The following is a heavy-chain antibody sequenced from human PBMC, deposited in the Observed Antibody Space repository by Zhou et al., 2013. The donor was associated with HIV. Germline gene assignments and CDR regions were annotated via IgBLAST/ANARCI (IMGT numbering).Heavy chain of an antibody. CDR3: ARDQFYGNNYYYYYYMDV. J-gene: IGHJ6*03. CDR1: GGTFSSYA. V-gene: IGHV1-69*15. Sequence: QVQLVQSGAEVKKPGSSVKVSCKASGGTFSSYAISWVRQAPGQGLEWMGRIIPIFGTANYAQKFQGRVTITADESTSTAYMELSSLRSEDTAVYYCARDQFYGNNYYYYYYMDVWGKGTTVTVSS. D-gene: IGHD1-1*01. CDR2: IIPIFGTA.